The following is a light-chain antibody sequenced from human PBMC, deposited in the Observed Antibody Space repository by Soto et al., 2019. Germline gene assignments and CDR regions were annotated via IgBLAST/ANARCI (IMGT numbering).Light chain of an antibody. CDR3: QVWDSRGDRPV. Sequence: SYELTQPPSVSVAPGQTAKIACGGDNIRGYSVHWYLQKSGQAPVLVVYDDSDRTAGIPERFSGSNSGNMATLSISRVEAGDEAEYYCQVWDSRGDRPVFGGGTQVPVL. V-gene: IGLV3-21*02. J-gene: IGLJ2*01. CDR1: NIRGYS. CDR2: DDS.